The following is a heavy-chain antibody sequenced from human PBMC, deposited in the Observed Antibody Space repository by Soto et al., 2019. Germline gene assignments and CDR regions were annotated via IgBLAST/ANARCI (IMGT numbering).Heavy chain of an antibody. CDR1: GGTFSSYA. J-gene: IGHJ3*02. V-gene: IGHV1-69*13. CDR2: IIPIFGTA. Sequence: SVKVSCKASGGTFSSYAISWVRQAPGQGLEWMGGIIPIFGTANYAQKFQGRVTITADESTSTAYMELSSLRSEDTGVYYCARDPGYYDSSGYYFGKAGGAFNIWGQGTMVTVSS. D-gene: IGHD3-22*01. CDR3: ARDPGYYDSSGYYFGKAGGAFNI.